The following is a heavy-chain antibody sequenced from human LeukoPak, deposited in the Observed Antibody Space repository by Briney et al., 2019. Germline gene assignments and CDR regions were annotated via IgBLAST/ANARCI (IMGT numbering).Heavy chain of an antibody. D-gene: IGHD3-10*01. Sequence: GGSLRLSCAASGLTLSDYHMNWVRQAPGKGLEWLSSITTISHYIYYAGAVRGRFTISRDNAKNSLYLQMNSLRGEDTAVYYCARSGGPGTYHQLRYNWFDPWGQGTLVTVSP. CDR3: ARSGGPGTYHQLRYNWFDP. V-gene: IGHV3-21*01. J-gene: IGHJ5*02. CDR2: ITTISHYI. CDR1: GLTLSDYH.